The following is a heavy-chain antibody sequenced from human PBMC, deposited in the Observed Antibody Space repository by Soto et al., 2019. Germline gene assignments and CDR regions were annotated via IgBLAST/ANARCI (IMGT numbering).Heavy chain of an antibody. CDR2: INTHNGNT. V-gene: IGHV1-18*01. J-gene: IGHJ6*02. D-gene: IGHD3-10*01. Sequence: QVQLEQSAPEVKNPGASVKVSCKASGYTFTTYGISWVRQAPGEGLEWLGWINTHNGNTNYAQNLQGRVFMTADTSTNTAYMELRSLRSDDTAIYYCTSEGSASYYYYAMDAWGQGTTVTVSS. CDR3: TSEGSASYYYYAMDA. CDR1: GYTFTTYG.